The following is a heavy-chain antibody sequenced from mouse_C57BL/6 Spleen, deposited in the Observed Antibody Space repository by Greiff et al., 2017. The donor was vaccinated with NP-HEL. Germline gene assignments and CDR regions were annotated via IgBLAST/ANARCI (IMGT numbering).Heavy chain of an antibody. CDR1: GYSITSGYY. D-gene: IGHD1-1*01. J-gene: IGHJ2*01. CDR3: AREEYYYGSSSLDY. Sequence: EVQLQQSGPGLVKPSQSLSLTCSVTGYSITSGYYWNWIRQFPGNKLEWMGYISYDGSNNYNPSLKNRISINRDTSKNQFFLKLNSVTTEDTATYYCAREEYYYGSSSLDYWGQGTTLTVSS. CDR2: ISYDGSN. V-gene: IGHV3-6*01.